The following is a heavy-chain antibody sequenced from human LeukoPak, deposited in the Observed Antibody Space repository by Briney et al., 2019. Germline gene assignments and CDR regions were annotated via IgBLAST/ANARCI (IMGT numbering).Heavy chain of an antibody. Sequence: SETLSLTCAVSGGSVSSGSYYWSWIRQPPGKGLEWIGYIYRTGSTNYNPSLKSRVTISADTSKSQFSLSLSSVTAADTAVYYCARQRDLQQLAPFDYWGQGTLVTVSS. CDR2: IYRTGST. D-gene: IGHD6-13*01. V-gene: IGHV4-61*01. CDR1: GGSVSSGSYY. J-gene: IGHJ4*02. CDR3: ARQRDLQQLAPFDY.